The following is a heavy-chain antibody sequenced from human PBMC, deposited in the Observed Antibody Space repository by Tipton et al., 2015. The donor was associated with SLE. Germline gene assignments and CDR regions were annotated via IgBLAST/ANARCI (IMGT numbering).Heavy chain of an antibody. CDR2: IYNTGST. D-gene: IGHD1-26*01. V-gene: IGHV4-59*01. CDR3: ARSHELSFDY. CDR1: GGSISTYY. J-gene: IGHJ4*02. Sequence: TLSLTCTFSGGSISTYYWTWIRQPPGKGLEWIGYIYNTGSTNSNPSLKSRVTMSVDTSKNQFSLKLRSVTAADTALYYCARSHELSFDYWGQGIMVTVSS.